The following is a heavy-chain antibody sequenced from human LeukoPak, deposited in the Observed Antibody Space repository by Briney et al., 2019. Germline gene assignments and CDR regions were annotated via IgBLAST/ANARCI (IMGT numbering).Heavy chain of an antibody. CDR3: ARDIKRSRARWENLGFDP. CDR2: ISTYNGNT. Sequence: ASVKVSCKASGYTFTNYGISWVRQAPGQGLEWMGWISTYNGNTNYVQKLQGRVTMTTDTSTSTAYMELRSLRSDDTAVYYCARDIKRSRARWENLGFDPWGEGTLVTVSS. J-gene: IGHJ5*02. D-gene: IGHD1-26*01. CDR1: GYTFTNYG. V-gene: IGHV1-18*01.